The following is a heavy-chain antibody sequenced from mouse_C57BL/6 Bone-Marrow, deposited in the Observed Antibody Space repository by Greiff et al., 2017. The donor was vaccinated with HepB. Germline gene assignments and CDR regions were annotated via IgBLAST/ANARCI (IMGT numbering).Heavy chain of an antibody. Sequence: QVHVKQSGAELVRPGASVKLSCKASGYTFTDYYINWVKQRPGQGLEWIARIYPGSGNTYYNEKFKGKATLTAEKSSSTAYMQLSSLTSEDSVVYFCAREGDFYWYFDVWGTGTTVTVSS. D-gene: IGHD3-3*01. CDR2: IYPGSGNT. CDR3: AREGDFYWYFDV. V-gene: IGHV1-76*01. CDR1: GYTFTDYY. J-gene: IGHJ1*03.